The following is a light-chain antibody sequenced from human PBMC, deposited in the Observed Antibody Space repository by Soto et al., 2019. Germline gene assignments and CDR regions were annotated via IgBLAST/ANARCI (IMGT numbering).Light chain of an antibody. J-gene: IGKJ5*01. Sequence: IQLTQSTCSLSSSVRVLVTISFRASQSISSYLNWYQQKPGKAPKLLIYAASSLQSGVPSRFSGSGSGTDFTLTISSLEPEDSAVYYCQQRHMWPITFGQGTRLEI. CDR2: AAS. V-gene: IGKV1-39*01. CDR1: QSISSY. CDR3: QQRHMWPIT.